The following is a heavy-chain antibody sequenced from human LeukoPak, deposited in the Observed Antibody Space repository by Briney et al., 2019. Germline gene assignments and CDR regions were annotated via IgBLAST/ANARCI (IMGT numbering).Heavy chain of an antibody. CDR1: GGSISSSSYY. J-gene: IGHJ4*02. V-gene: IGHV4-39*07. D-gene: IGHD3-22*01. CDR2: IYYSGST. CDR3: AREDYYDSSGYYPDY. Sequence: PSETLSLTCTVSGGSISSSSYYWGWIRQPPGKGLEWIGSIYYSGSTYYNPSLKSRATISVDTSKNQFSLKLSSVTAADTAVYYCAREDYYDSSGYYPDYWGQGTLVTVSS.